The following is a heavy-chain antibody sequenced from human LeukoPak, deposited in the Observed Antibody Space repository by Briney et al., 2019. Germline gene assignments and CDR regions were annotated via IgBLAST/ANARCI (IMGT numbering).Heavy chain of an antibody. CDR3: ASASYYYDSSGYTFDY. J-gene: IGHJ4*02. V-gene: IGHV4-39*07. Sequence: SETLCLTCTVSGGSISSSSYYWGWIRQPPGKGLEWIGSIYYSGSTYYNPSLKSRVTISVDTSKNQFSLKLSSVTAADTAVYYCASASYYYDSSGYTFDYWGQGTLVTVSS. CDR1: GGSISSSSYY. D-gene: IGHD3-22*01. CDR2: IYYSGST.